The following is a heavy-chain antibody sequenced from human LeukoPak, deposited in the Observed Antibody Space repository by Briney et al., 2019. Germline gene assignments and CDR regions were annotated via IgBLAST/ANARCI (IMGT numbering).Heavy chain of an antibody. CDR2: INPNSGGT. CDR3: AMYSGYDYIKPDAFDI. Sequence: ASVKVSCKASGYTFTGYYMHWVRQAPGQGLEWMGWINPNSGGTNYAQKFQGRVTMTRDTSISTAYMELSRLRSDDTAVYYCAMYSGYDYIKPDAFDIWGQGTMVTVSS. V-gene: IGHV1-2*02. CDR1: GYTFTGYY. D-gene: IGHD5-12*01. J-gene: IGHJ3*02.